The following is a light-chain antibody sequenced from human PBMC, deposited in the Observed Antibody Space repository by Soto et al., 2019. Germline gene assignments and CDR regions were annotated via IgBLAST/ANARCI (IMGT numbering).Light chain of an antibody. CDR1: QSVSSH. J-gene: IGKJ3*01. CDR2: GAS. V-gene: IGKV3-15*01. Sequence: EVIMTQSPTTLSVSPGAKVTLSCRASQSVSSHLAWYQQSPGQPPRLVISGASSRATGIPARFSAGGSGTGFFLTISSLQSEDSAVYFCQQYHNWPLTFGPGTKVDIK. CDR3: QQYHNWPLT.